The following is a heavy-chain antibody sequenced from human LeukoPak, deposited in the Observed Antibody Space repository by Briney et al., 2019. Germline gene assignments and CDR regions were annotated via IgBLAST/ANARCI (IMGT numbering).Heavy chain of an antibody. Sequence: GGSLRLSCAASGFTSSSYWMHWVRQAPGKGLVGVSRINSDGRSTNYADSVKGRFTISRDNSKNTLSLQMNSLRAEDTAVYYCANGAKYNILTGFRTSRDDAFDIWGQGTMVTVSS. CDR3: ANGAKYNILTGFRTSRDDAFDI. V-gene: IGHV3-74*01. J-gene: IGHJ3*02. D-gene: IGHD3-9*01. CDR2: INSDGRST. CDR1: GFTSSSYW.